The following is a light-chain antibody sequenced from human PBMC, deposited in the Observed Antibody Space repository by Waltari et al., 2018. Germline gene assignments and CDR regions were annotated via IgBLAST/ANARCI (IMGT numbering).Light chain of an antibody. J-gene: IGKJ3*01. CDR1: QDISNY. CDR3: QQYDNLLFT. Sequence: DIPMTQSPSSLSASVGDIVTITCQASQDISNYLNWYQQKPGKAPKLLIYDASNLETGVPSRFSGSGSGTDFTFTISSLQPEDIATYYCQQYDNLLFTFGPGTKVDIK. CDR2: DAS. V-gene: IGKV1-33*01.